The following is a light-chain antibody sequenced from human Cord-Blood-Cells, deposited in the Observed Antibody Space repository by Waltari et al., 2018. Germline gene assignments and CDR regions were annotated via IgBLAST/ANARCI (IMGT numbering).Light chain of an antibody. V-gene: IGLV1-47*01. CDR2: RNN. CDR3: ASVADSLSGWV. J-gene: IGLJ3*02. CDR1: SSNIGSNY. Sequence: QSVLTQPPSASGTPGQRVTISCSGSSSNIGSNYVYWSQQLPGTAPKLLIYRNNQRPSGVPDRFSGSKSGTSASLAIGGLRSEDEAGYYGASVADSLSGWVFGGGTKLTVL.